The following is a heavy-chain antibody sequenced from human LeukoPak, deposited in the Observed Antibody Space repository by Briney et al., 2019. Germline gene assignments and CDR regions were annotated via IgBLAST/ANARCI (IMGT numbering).Heavy chain of an antibody. J-gene: IGHJ6*03. CDR1: EYSFTSYW. CDR3: ARHRSSADYYYYYYMDV. V-gene: IGHV5-51*01. D-gene: IGHD6-6*01. Sequence: GESLKISCKGSEYSFTSYWIGWVRQMPGKGLEWMGIIYPGDSDTRYSPSFQGQVTISADKSISTAYLQWSSLKASDTAMYYCARHRSSADYYYYYYMDVWGKGTTVTVSS. CDR2: IYPGDSDT.